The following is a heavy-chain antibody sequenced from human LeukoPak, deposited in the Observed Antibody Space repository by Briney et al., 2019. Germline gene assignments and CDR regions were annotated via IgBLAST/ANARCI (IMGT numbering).Heavy chain of an antibody. CDR1: GGSISSDTNY. CDR3: ARSQMDTRKVWVPPFDC. CDR2: IYYSGSI. J-gene: IGHJ5*01. D-gene: IGHD5-24*01. V-gene: IGHV4-39*07. Sequence: SETLSLTCTVSGGSISSDTNYWGWIRQPPGKGLAWIGSIYYSGSINCNPSLRSRVTISVDTSKNQFSLRLSSVTAADTALYFCARSQMDTRKVWVPPFDCWGQGTLVTVSS.